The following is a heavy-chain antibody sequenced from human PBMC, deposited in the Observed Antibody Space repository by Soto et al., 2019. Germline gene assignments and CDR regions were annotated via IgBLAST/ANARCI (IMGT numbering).Heavy chain of an antibody. V-gene: IGHV3-33*01. CDR2: IWYDGSNK. D-gene: IGHD6-19*01. CDR1: GFTFSSYG. Sequence: QVQLVESGGGVVQPGRSLRLSCAASGFTFSSYGMHWVRQAPGKGLEWVAVIWYDGSNKYYADSVKGRFTISRDNSKNTLYLQMNSLRAEDTAVYYCARGYSSGWYKFPFDYWGQGTLVTVSS. J-gene: IGHJ4*02. CDR3: ARGYSSGWYKFPFDY.